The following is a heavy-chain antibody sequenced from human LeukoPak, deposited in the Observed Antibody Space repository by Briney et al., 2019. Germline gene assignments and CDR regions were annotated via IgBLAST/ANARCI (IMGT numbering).Heavy chain of an antibody. CDR3: AREGSPGTSDY. V-gene: IGHV3-64*01. D-gene: IGHD1-7*01. CDR1: GFTFSSYT. J-gene: IGHJ4*02. CDR2: ISSNGGST. Sequence: GGSLRLSCAASGFTFSSYTMHWVRQAPGKGLESVSAISSNGGSTYYAHSVKGRFTISRDNSKNTLYLQMDSLGAEDMAVYYCAREGSPGTSDYWGQGTLVTVSS.